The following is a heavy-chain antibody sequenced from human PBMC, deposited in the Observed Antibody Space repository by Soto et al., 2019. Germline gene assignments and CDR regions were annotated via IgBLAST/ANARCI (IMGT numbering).Heavy chain of an antibody. Sequence: GGSLRLSCVASRLTFSSYAMSWVRQAPGKGLEWVSAISGSGGSTYYADSVKGRFTISRDNSKNTLYLQMNSLRAEDTAVYYCAKALSEEASYYYYGMDVWGQGTTVTSP. CDR2: ISGSGGST. CDR3: AKALSEEASYYYYGMDV. J-gene: IGHJ6*02. V-gene: IGHV3-23*01. CDR1: RLTFSSYA.